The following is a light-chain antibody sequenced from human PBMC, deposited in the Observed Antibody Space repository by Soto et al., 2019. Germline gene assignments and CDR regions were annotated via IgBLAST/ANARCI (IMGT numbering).Light chain of an antibody. J-gene: IGLJ2*01. CDR3: STWDDSLDGPV. CDR2: NND. V-gene: IGLV1-44*01. Sequence: QSVLTQPPSASGTPGQRVTISCSGGRSNIGTNAVNWYQHVPGTAPKLLIYNNDRRPSGVPDRFSASKSGTSASLAISGLQSAEEADYYCSTWDDSLDGPVFGGGTKVTVL. CDR1: RSNIGTNA.